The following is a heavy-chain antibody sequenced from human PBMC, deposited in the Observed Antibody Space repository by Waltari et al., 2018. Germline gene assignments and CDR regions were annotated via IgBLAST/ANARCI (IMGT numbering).Heavy chain of an antibody. V-gene: IGHV3-23*01. CDR3: AKGTNMVITHSYFDC. D-gene: IGHD2-21*01. CDR2: ISGSGEST. J-gene: IGHJ4*02. CDR1: GFPFTNYA. Sequence: EVQLLESGGGLVQPGGSLSLSCEASGFPFTNYAMNWVRQAPGKGTEWVSAISGSGESTYYADSVKGRFSISRDNPKNTLYLQMSSLRAEDTAVYYCAKGTNMVITHSYFDCWGQGILVTVSS.